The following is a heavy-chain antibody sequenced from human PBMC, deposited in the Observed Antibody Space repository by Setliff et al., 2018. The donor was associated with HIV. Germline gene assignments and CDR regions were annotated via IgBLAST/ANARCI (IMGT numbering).Heavy chain of an antibody. CDR1: GYSFTCYY. V-gene: IGHV1-46*01. CDR3: ARAYYDSVWGSHRYRFYYFDY. CDR2: INLSGGTT. Sequence: GASVKVSCKASGYSFTCYYVHWVRQAPGQGLEWMGKINLSGGTTSYAQKSQGRVTMTRDTSTNSVYMELRSLRSEDTAVCYCARAYYDSVWGSHRYRFYYFDYWGQGSLVTVSS. D-gene: IGHD3-16*02. J-gene: IGHJ4*02.